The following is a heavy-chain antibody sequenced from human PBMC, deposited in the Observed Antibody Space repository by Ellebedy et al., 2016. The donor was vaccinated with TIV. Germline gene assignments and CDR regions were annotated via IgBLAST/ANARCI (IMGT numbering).Heavy chain of an antibody. CDR2: IYYSGST. J-gene: IGHJ5*02. CDR3: ARHPKAKGFDP. Sequence: MPSETLSLTCTVSGGSISSTSYYWGWIRQPPGKGLAGIGCIYYSGSTYYNPSLKSRVTISVDTSKNQFSLKLSSVTAADTAVYYCARHPKAKGFDPWGQGTLVTVSS. V-gene: IGHV4-39*01. CDR1: GGSISSTSYY.